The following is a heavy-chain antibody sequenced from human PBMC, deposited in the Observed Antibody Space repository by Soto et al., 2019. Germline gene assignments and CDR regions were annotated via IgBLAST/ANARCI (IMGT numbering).Heavy chain of an antibody. D-gene: IGHD3-9*01. CDR1: GFTFSSYA. J-gene: IGHJ3*02. Sequence: EVQLLESGGGLVQPGGSLRVSCAASGFTFSSYAMSWVRQAPGKGLEWVSAISGSGGSTYYADSVKGRFPISRDNSKHTLYLQMNSLRAEDTAVYYCAKYHPYDILTGYWGDAFDIWGKGTMVTVSS. V-gene: IGHV3-23*01. CDR2: ISGSGGST. CDR3: AKYHPYDILTGYWGDAFDI.